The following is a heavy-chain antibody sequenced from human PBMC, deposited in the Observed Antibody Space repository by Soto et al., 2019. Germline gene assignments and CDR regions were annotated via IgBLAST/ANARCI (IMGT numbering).Heavy chain of an antibody. CDR1: GFTFSSYA. Sequence: EVQLLESGGDVVRPGGSLRLSCAASGFTFSSYAMGWVRQAPGKGLEWVAGVSRAGTYTFYADSVRGRFSISRDNSRDTVDLSMNALIREDTAVYFCVKYRVTEDLGESWGQGTLVSVSS. CDR3: VKYRVTEDLGES. D-gene: IGHD3-16*01. J-gene: IGHJ5*02. CDR2: VSRAGTYT. V-gene: IGHV3-23*01.